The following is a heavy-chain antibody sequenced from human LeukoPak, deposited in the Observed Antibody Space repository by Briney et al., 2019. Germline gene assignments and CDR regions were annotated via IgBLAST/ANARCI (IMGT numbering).Heavy chain of an antibody. Sequence: SETLSLTCTVSGYSISSGYCWGWIRQPPGKGLEWIGSIYHSGSTYYNPSLKSRVTISVDTSKNQFSLKLSSVTAADTAVYYCARAGIAAAGTSDFYPELGEIDYWGQGTLVTVSS. J-gene: IGHJ4*02. CDR1: GYSISSGYC. CDR2: IYHSGST. V-gene: IGHV4-38-2*02. D-gene: IGHD6-13*01. CDR3: ARAGIAAAGTSDFYPELGEIDY.